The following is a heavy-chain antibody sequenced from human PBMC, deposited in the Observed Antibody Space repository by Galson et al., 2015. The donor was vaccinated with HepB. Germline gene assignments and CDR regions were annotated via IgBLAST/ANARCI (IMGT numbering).Heavy chain of an antibody. D-gene: IGHD2-2*01. Sequence: CAISGDSVSSNTATWNWIRQSPSRGLEWLGRTYYRSKWNNHYAVSVKSRIIINPDTSKNQFSLQLNSVTPEDTAVYYCTRQLYCSSTGCYAYAFDIWGQGTMVTVSS. V-gene: IGHV6-1*01. CDR2: TYYRSKWNN. J-gene: IGHJ3*02. CDR1: GDSVSSNTAT. CDR3: TRQLYCSSTGCYAYAFDI.